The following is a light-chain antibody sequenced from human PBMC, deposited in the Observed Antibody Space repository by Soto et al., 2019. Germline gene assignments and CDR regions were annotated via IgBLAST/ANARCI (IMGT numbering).Light chain of an antibody. J-gene: IGLJ3*02. Sequence: QSALTQPASVSGSPGQSITISCTGTSNDLGSYDLVSWYQQHPGKAPKLLLYEGSKRPSGVSDRFSGSKSAYTASLTISGLQADDEADYYCSSYAGSSTWVFGGGTKLTVL. CDR2: EGS. CDR1: SNDLGSYDL. CDR3: SSYAGSSTWV. V-gene: IGLV2-23*01.